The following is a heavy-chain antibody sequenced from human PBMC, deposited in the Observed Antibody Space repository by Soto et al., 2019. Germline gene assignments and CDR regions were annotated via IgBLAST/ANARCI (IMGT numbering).Heavy chain of an antibody. CDR3: ARGTYGIVGATPIGHYFDY. Sequence: QVQLQQWGAGLLKPSETLSLTCAVYGGSFSGYYWSWIRQPPGTGLEWNGEINHSGSTNYNPSRKRRVTISGDTPQNQFSLKLSSVTAADTAVYYWARGTYGIVGATPIGHYFDYGGQGTLVTVSS. J-gene: IGHJ4*02. CDR1: GGSFSGYY. V-gene: IGHV4-34*01. CDR2: INHSGST. D-gene: IGHD1-26*01.